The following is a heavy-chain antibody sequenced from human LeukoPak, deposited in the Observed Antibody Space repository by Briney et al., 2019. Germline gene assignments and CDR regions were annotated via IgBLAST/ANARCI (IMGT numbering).Heavy chain of an antibody. CDR3: ARDGVSPTSCGI. CDR2: ISAYNGNT. Sequence: ASVKVSCKASGGTFTSYGISWVRQAPGQGLEWMGWISAYNGNTNYAQKLQGRVTMTTDTSTSTAYMELRSLRSGDTAVYYCARDGVSPTSCGIWGQGTMVTVSS. V-gene: IGHV1-18*01. J-gene: IGHJ3*02. D-gene: IGHD2-2*01. CDR1: GGTFTSYG.